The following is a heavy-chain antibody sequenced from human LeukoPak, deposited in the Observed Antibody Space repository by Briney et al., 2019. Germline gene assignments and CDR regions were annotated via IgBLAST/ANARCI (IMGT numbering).Heavy chain of an antibody. CDR3: AREGSWYDWFDP. Sequence: GGSLRLSCAAYGFTFSSYSMNWVRQAPGKGLEWVSSISSSSSYIYYADSVKGRFTISRDNAKNSLYLQMNSLRAEDTAVYYCAREGSWYDWFDPWGQGTLVTVSS. CDR1: GFTFSSYS. J-gene: IGHJ5*02. D-gene: IGHD6-13*01. V-gene: IGHV3-21*01. CDR2: ISSSSSYI.